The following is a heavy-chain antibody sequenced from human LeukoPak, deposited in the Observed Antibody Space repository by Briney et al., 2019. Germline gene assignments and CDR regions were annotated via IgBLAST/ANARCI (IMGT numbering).Heavy chain of an antibody. D-gene: IGHD3-16*01. CDR1: GDSVSSGTYY. Sequence: PSETLSLTCTVSGDSVSSGTYYWAWLRQPPGKELEWIGSIYYSGSTYYNPSLKSRVTISVDTSKNQFSLKLSPVTAADTAVYYCATYRPVWGIDYWGQGTLVTVSS. J-gene: IGHJ4*02. CDR2: IYYSGST. CDR3: ATYRPVWGIDY. V-gene: IGHV4-39*01.